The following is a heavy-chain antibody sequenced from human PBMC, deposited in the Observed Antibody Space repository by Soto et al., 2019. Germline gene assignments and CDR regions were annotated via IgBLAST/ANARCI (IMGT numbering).Heavy chain of an antibody. CDR3: ARGRITMVRGVIIKYYYYGMDV. D-gene: IGHD3-10*01. Sequence: ETLSLTCTVSGGSISSYYWSWIRQPPGKGLEWIGCIYYSGSTNYNPSLKSRVTISVDTSKNQFSLKLSSVTAADTAVYYCARGRITMVRGVIIKYYYYGMDVWGQGTTVTVSS. CDR1: GGSISSYY. J-gene: IGHJ6*02. CDR2: IYYSGST. V-gene: IGHV4-59*01.